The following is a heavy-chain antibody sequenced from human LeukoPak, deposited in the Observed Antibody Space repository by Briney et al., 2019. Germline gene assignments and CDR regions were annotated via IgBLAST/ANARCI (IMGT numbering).Heavy chain of an antibody. CDR3: ARGGYCSGGSCYFDY. CDR2: IYNSGST. Sequence: PSETLSLTCIVSGGSISSYYWSWIRQPPGKGLEWIGYIYNSGSTNYNPSLKSRVTISVDTSQNQFSLKLSSVTAADTAVYYCARGGYCSGGSCYFDYWGQGTLVTVSS. J-gene: IGHJ4*02. D-gene: IGHD2-15*01. CDR1: GGSISSYY. V-gene: IGHV4-59*01.